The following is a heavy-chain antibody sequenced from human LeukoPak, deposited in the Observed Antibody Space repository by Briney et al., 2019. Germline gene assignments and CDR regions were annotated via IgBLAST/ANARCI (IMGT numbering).Heavy chain of an antibody. Sequence: GGSLRLPCAASGFTFSSYWMSWVRQAPGKGLEWVANIKQDGSEKYYVDSVKGRFTISRDNAKNSLYLQMNSLRAEDTAVYYCARDSITGTGAFDIWGQGTMVTVSS. CDR1: GFTFSSYW. V-gene: IGHV3-7*01. CDR3: ARDSITGTGAFDI. J-gene: IGHJ3*02. CDR2: IKQDGSEK. D-gene: IGHD1-20*01.